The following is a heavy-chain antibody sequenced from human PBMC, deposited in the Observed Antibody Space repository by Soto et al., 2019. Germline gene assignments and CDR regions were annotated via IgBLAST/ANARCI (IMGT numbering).Heavy chain of an antibody. CDR2: VSGGGTST. D-gene: IGHD1-26*01. CDR1: GFSFGGYA. Sequence: PGGSLRLSCAGYGFSFGGYAMSWVRQAPGKGLEWISGVSGGGTSTYYAGSVKGRFTSSRDSSVVYLQMNSLRADDTAVYYCAKWGGYYAYYSEMDVWGRGTTVTVS. V-gene: IGHV3-23*01. J-gene: IGHJ6*02. CDR3: AKWGGYYAYYSEMDV.